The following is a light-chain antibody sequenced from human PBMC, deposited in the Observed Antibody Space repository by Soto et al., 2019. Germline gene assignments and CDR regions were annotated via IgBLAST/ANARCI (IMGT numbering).Light chain of an antibody. V-gene: IGKV3-15*01. CDR1: QSVSSN. CDR2: GAS. Sequence: ETVMTQSPATLSASPGERATLSCGASQSVSSNLGWYQQKPCQAPRLLIYGASTKANGDAARFSGTWSGTAVTLTISSLHSEDFAVYYCQRYNDWPLTFGGGTKVEIK. CDR3: QRYNDWPLT. J-gene: IGKJ4*01.